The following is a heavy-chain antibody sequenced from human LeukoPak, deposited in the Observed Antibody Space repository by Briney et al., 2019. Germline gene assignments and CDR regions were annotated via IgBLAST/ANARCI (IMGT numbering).Heavy chain of an antibody. V-gene: IGHV4-38-2*01. CDR2: IFHSGST. CDR3: ARIWGSGRVLAY. D-gene: IGHD3-10*01. J-gene: IGHJ4*02. CDR1: GYSISSGFY. Sequence: AETLSLTRAVSGYSISSGFYWVWIRQPPGKGLEWIGTIFHSGSTYYNPSLKSRVTISVDTSKNQFSLKLSSVTAADTAVYFCARIWGSGRVLAYWGQGTLVTVSS.